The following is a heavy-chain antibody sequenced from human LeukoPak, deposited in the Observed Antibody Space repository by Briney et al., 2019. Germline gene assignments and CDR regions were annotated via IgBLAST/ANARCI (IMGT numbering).Heavy chain of an antibody. CDR3: ASAYTSTWSVYNY. D-gene: IGHD6-13*01. Sequence: PGGSLRLSCAASGFTFNAFAMSWVRQAPGKGLEWVSVISGSGTSTYYADSVKGRFTVSRDNAKKTLYLQMNSLRAEDTAVYCCASAYTSTWSVYNYWGQGTLVTVSS. CDR2: ISGSGTST. J-gene: IGHJ4*02. CDR1: GFTFNAFA. V-gene: IGHV3-23*01.